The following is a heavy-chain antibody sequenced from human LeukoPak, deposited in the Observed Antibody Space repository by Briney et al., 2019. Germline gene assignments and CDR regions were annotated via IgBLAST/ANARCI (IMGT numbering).Heavy chain of an antibody. J-gene: IGHJ5*02. CDR2: ISAYNGNT. D-gene: IGHD2-2*01. CDR3: ARIDPDIVVVPALGWFDP. CDR1: GGTFSSYA. Sequence: ASVKVSRKASGGTFSSYAITWVRQASGQGLEWMGWISAYNGNTNYAQKLQGRVTMTTDTSTSTAYMELRSLRSDDTAVYYCARIDPDIVVVPALGWFDPWGQGTLVTVSS. V-gene: IGHV1-18*01.